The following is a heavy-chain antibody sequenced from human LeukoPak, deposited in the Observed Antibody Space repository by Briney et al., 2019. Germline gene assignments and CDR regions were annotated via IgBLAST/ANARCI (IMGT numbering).Heavy chain of an antibody. CDR2: ISGNSGRT. V-gene: IGHV3-23*01. J-gene: IGHJ4*02. D-gene: IGHD6-13*01. CDR1: GFTFGDYA. Sequence: GGSLRLSCTASGFTFGDYAMSWVRQAPGKGLEWVSSISGNSGRTYYADSVKGRFSISRDNSNNTLYLQMNSLRAEDAAVYYCAKSTSSWERVDYWGQGTLVTVSS. CDR3: AKSTSSWERVDY.